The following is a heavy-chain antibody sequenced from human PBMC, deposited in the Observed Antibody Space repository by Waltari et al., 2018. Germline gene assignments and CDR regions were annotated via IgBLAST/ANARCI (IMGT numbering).Heavy chain of an antibody. J-gene: IGHJ4*02. D-gene: IGHD3-10*01. Sequence: QVQLQESGPGLVTPSQTLSLTCTVSDGSFTNGNYYWTWFRQPPGKGLEWIGLIYISGSTSYNPSLQSGVTISLDTPKNQFSLQLSSVTAADTAVDYCAKNSAGTMFDSWGQGTLVTVSS. V-gene: IGHV4-61*02. CDR3: AKNSAGTMFDS. CDR2: IYISGST. CDR1: DGSFTNGNYY.